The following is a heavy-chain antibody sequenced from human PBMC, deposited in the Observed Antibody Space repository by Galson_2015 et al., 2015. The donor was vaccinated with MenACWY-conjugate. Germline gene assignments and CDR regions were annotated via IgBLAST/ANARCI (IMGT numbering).Heavy chain of an antibody. CDR3: ARERWVRGVFFDQ. D-gene: IGHD3-10*01. CDR2: ISGSGGSR. Sequence: SLRLSCAASGFSFRSYAMSWVRQAPGKGLEWVSGISGSGGSRYDADSVEGRFTTSRDNSKNTLYLQMNSLRAEDTAVYYCARERWVRGVFFDQWGQGTLATVSS. V-gene: IGHV3-23*01. J-gene: IGHJ4*02. CDR1: GFSFRSYA.